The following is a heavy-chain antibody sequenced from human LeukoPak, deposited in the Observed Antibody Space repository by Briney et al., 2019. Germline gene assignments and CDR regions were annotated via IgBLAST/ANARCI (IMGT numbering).Heavy chain of an antibody. J-gene: IGHJ4*02. CDR3: ARAAYGDCDSSGPAWFDY. V-gene: IGHV1-18*01. Sequence: ASVTVSRKSSGYTLTSYGFSWVRQPPCQGLEWMGWISAYNGNTNNAHKLLDRVTMTTGSSMSRDYLELRILRSEDTAVYYCARAAYGDCDSSGPAWFDYWGQGTLATVSS. D-gene: IGHD3-22*01. CDR1: GYTLTSYG. CDR2: ISAYNGNT.